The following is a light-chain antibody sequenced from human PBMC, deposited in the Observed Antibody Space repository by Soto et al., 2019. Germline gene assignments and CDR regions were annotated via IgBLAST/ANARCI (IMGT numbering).Light chain of an antibody. V-gene: IGLV3-1*01. CDR1: KLGDKY. J-gene: IGLJ1*01. Sequence: SYELTQPPSVSVSPGQTASITCSGDKLGDKYACWYQQKPGQSPVLVIYQDSKRPSGIPERFSGSNSGNIATLTISGTQAMDESDYYCQAWDSSTALYLFXSGPKLTVL. CDR3: QAWDSSTALYL. CDR2: QDS.